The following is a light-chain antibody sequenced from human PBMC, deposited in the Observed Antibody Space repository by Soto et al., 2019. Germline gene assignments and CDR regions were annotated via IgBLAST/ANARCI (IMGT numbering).Light chain of an antibody. Sequence: IQLTQSPSSLSASVGDSVTITCRASQGITSYLAWYQQKPGKAPNLLIYAASSLQRGVPSRFSGSGSGTDFTLTIRSLQPEDFATYHCQQLSSYPVTFGQGTKVDIK. J-gene: IGKJ1*01. CDR2: AAS. V-gene: IGKV1-9*01. CDR1: QGITSY. CDR3: QQLSSYPVT.